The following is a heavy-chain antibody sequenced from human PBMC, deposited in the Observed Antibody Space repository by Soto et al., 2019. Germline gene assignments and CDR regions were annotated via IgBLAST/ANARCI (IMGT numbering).Heavy chain of an antibody. CDR1: GFTFKDCA. Sequence: GGSLRLSXSTSGFTFKDCAISWVRQAPGKGLEWVSGISGSGGATYYTDSVEGRFTISKDFSKDTVSLQMTGLRVDDTAVYYCARTRTAFYRYYFDSWGQGALVTVSS. CDR3: ARTRTAFYRYYFDS. J-gene: IGHJ4*02. CDR2: ISGSGGAT. V-gene: IGHV3-23*01. D-gene: IGHD2-21*02.